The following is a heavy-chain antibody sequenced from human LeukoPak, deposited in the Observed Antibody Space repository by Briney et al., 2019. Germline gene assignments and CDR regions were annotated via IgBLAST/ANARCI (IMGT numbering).Heavy chain of an antibody. D-gene: IGHD3-10*01. CDR3: ARDHSITMVRGVIITSSPPLGY. J-gene: IGHJ4*02. V-gene: IGHV1-18*04. Sequence: ASVKVSCKASGYTFTRYGISWVRQAPGQGLEWMGWISAYNGNTNYAQKLQGRVTMTTDTSTSTAYMELRSLRSDDTAVYYCARDHSITMVRGVIITSSPPLGYWGQGTLVTVSS. CDR2: ISAYNGNT. CDR1: GYTFTRYG.